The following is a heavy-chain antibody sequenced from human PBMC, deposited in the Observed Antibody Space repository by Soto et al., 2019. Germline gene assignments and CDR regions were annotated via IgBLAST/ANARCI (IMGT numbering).Heavy chain of an antibody. Sequence: QLQLQESGPGLVKPSETLSLTCTVSGGSISSSSYYWGWIRQPPGKGLEWIGNIYYSESTYYNPSLKSRVTISVDTSKNQFSLKLSSVTAADTAVYYCARQGLELSPQTWGQGTLVTVSS. CDR3: ARQGLELSPQT. CDR1: GGSISSSSYY. J-gene: IGHJ5*02. D-gene: IGHD2-15*01. CDR2: IYYSEST. V-gene: IGHV4-39*01.